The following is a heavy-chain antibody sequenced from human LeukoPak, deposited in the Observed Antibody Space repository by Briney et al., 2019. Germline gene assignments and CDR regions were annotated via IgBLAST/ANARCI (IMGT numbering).Heavy chain of an antibody. CDR1: GDSVSSSNYY. CDR3: ARNSGSYDY. D-gene: IGHD1-26*01. Sequence: SETLSLTCTVSGDSVSSSNYYWGWIRQPPGKGLEWIGSVFYSGNTYYNPSLKSRVTISVDTSKNQFSLNLTSVTAADTAVYYCARNSGSYDYWGQGTLVTVSS. J-gene: IGHJ4*02. CDR2: VFYSGNT. V-gene: IGHV4-39*07.